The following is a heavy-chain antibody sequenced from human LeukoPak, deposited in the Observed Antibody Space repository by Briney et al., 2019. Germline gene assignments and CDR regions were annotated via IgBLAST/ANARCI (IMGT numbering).Heavy chain of an antibody. J-gene: IGHJ6*03. D-gene: IGHD3-10*01. CDR2: INSDGSST. CDR3: ARDVFREYYYCYMDV. CDR1: GFTLSSYW. V-gene: IGHV3-74*01. Sequence: GRSLRLSCAASGFTLSSYWMHWVRQAPGKGLVWVSRINSDGSSTSYADSVKGRFTISRDNAKNSLYLQMNSLRAEDTAVYCCARDVFREYYYCYMDVWGKGATVSVSS.